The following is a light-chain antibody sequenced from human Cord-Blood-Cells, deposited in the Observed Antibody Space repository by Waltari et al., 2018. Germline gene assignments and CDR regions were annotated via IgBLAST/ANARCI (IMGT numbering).Light chain of an antibody. CDR2: RNK. Sequence: QSVLTQPPSASGTPGQRVTISCSGSSSTIGSNYVYWYQQRPGTAPKLLIYRNKQRPSGVPDRFSGSTSGTSASLAISGLRSEDEADYYCAAWDDSLSGPWVFGGGTKLTVL. J-gene: IGLJ3*02. CDR1: SSTIGSNY. V-gene: IGLV1-47*01. CDR3: AAWDDSLSGPWV.